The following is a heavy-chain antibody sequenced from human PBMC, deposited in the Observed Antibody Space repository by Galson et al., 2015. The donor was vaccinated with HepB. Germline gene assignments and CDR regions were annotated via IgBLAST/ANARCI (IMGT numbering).Heavy chain of an antibody. V-gene: IGHV3-30-3*01. CDR3: ARDLSNWSGYRMPYYYYGMDV. CDR2: ISYDGSNK. Sequence: SLRLSCAASGFTFSSYAMHWVRQAPGKGLEWVAVISYDGSNKYYADSVKGRFTIPRDNSKNTLYLQMNSLRAEDTAVYYCARDLSNWSGYRMPYYYYGMDVWGQGTTVTVSS. CDR1: GFTFSSYA. J-gene: IGHJ6*02. D-gene: IGHD3-3*01.